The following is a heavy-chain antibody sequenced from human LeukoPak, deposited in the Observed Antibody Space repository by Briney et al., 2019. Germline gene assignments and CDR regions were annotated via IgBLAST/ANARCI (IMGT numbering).Heavy chain of an antibody. J-gene: IGHJ4*02. CDR1: GFTFSSYA. CDR2: ISYAGSSQ. Sequence: GGSLRLSCAASGFTFSSYAMSWVRQAPGKGLEWVAVISYAGSSQYYADSVKGRFTISRDNSKNTLYLQMNSLRAEDTAVYYCAREDLEQGGYYFDYWGQGTLVTVSS. V-gene: IGHV3-30*04. CDR3: AREDLEQGGYYFDY. D-gene: IGHD3-3*01.